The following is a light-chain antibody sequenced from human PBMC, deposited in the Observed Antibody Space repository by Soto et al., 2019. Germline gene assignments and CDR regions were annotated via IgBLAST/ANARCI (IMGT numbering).Light chain of an antibody. V-gene: IGKV3-15*01. CDR1: QGVSRK. Sequence: DIVLTQSPAPLSVAPGERVTFSCRASQGVSRKLAWYQHKPGQAPRLLISGASTGATGIPARFSGSGSGTEFTLTISSLQSEDCAIYYCQQYHTWPITFGGGTKVDTK. J-gene: IGKJ4*01. CDR2: GAS. CDR3: QQYHTWPIT.